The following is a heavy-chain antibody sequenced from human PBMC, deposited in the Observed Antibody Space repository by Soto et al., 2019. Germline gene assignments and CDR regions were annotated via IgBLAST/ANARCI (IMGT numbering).Heavy chain of an antibody. CDR2: IDPSDSQT. V-gene: IGHV5-10-1*01. D-gene: IGHD5-12*01. CDR1: GYSFAGYW. CDR3: ARQIYDSDPGPNLQYYFDS. Sequence: PGESLKISCNGSGYSFAGYWITWVRQKPGKGLEWMGRIDPSDSQTYYSPSFRGHVTISATKSITTVFLQWSSLRASDTAMYYCARQIYDSDPGPNLQYYFDSWGQGTPVPVYS. J-gene: IGHJ4*02.